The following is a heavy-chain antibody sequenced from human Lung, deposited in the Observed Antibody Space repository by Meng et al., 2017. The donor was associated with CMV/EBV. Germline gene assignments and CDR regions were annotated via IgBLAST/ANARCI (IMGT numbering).Heavy chain of an antibody. Sequence: ASAKVFXKASGYTFTSYDINWVRQATGQGLEWMGWMNPNSGNTGYAQKFQGRVTMIRNTTISTAYKELSSLRSEDTAVYYCAKVNSLYDFYGMDVWGQGTTVTVSS. CDR1: GYTFTSYD. V-gene: IGHV1-8*01. CDR2: MNPNSGNT. D-gene: IGHD4-23*01. CDR3: AKVNSLYDFYGMDV. J-gene: IGHJ6*02.